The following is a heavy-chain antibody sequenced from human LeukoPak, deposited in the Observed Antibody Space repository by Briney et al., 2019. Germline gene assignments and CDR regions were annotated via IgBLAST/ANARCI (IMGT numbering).Heavy chain of an antibody. D-gene: IGHD1-26*01. CDR1: GYTFTSYD. CDR2: MNPNTGTT. V-gene: IGHV1-2*02. CDR3: ARRIVTPTTKWFDA. J-gene: IGHJ5*02. Sequence: GASVKVSCKASGYTFTSYDINWVRQATGQGLEWVGWMNPNTGTTKYGQTLQGRVIMTRDTSISTAYMEVSRLRSDDTAVYYCARRIVTPTTKWFDAWGQGTLVTVSS.